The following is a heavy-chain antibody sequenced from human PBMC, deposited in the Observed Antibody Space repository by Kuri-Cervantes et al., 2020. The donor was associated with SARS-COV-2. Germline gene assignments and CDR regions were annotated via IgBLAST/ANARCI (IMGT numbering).Heavy chain of an antibody. CDR3: ARHEYSSSWVDY. CDR1: GGSISSGLYY. D-gene: IGHD6-13*01. V-gene: IGHV4-61*02. Sequence: SETLSLTCTVSGGSISSGLYYWTWIRQPAGKGLEWIGRIYTSGTTNYNPSLKSRVTIALDASKNEFSLNLSSVTAADTAVYYCARHEYSSSWVDYWGQGTLVTVSS. J-gene: IGHJ4*02. CDR2: IYTSGTT.